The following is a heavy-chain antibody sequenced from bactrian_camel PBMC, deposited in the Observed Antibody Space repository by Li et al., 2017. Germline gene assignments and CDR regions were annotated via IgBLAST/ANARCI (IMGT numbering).Heavy chain of an antibody. D-gene: IGHD2*01. CDR2: IDGDDNL. CDR3: VAPSPLSCGQVVARSIYPRSLTRLPDFGY. V-gene: IGHV3S53*01. J-gene: IGHJ6*01. CDR1: GALVSNVY. Sequence: HVQLVESGGGSVPAGGSLRLSCAASGALVSNVYMGWFRQAPGKEREAVAIIDGDDNLDYADFVEGRFTISKDNDKNTLYLQMDKLNTDDTAMYYCVAPSPLSCGQVVARSIYPRSLTRLPDFGYWSQGTQV.